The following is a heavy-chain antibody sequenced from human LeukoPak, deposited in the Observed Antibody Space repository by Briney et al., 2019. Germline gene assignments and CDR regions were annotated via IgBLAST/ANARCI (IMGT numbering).Heavy chain of an antibody. CDR3: ARDTSTSFDY. V-gene: IGHV4-59*01. CDR1: GGSISSYY. D-gene: IGHD2-2*01. CDR2: IYYSGST. Sequence: SETLSLASTVAGGSISSYYWSWNRQPPGKGLEWIGYIYYSGSTNYNPSLKSRVTISVDTSKNQFSLKLSSVTAADTAVYYCARDTSTSFDYWGQGTLVTVSS. J-gene: IGHJ4*02.